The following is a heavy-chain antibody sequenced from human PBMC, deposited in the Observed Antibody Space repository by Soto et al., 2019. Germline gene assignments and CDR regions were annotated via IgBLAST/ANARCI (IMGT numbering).Heavy chain of an antibody. Sequence: EVQLVESGGGLVQPGGSLRLSCEASGFTFNNYWVHWVRQPPGKGLVWVSRINTDGSWTNYADSVKGRFTMSRDNAKNTLYLRMNSLRDEDTAVYYCARAPDCGGGSCYSGHRYYGMDVWGQGATVTVSS. CDR2: INTDGSWT. CDR1: GFTFNNYW. V-gene: IGHV3-74*01. CDR3: ARAPDCGGGSCYSGHRYYGMDV. D-gene: IGHD2-15*01. J-gene: IGHJ6*02.